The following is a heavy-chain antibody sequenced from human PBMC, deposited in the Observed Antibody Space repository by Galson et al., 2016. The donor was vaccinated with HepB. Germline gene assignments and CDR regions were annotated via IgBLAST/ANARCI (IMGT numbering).Heavy chain of an antibody. CDR2: ISGNGIAT. D-gene: IGHD6-25*01. CDR1: GFTFNNYA. CDR3: AKNPNFGGYAYSDF. V-gene: IGHV3-23*01. Sequence: SLRLSCAASGFTFNNYAMTWVRQAPGKGLEWLSTISGNGIATYYGDSLRGRFTISRDDSRNTLFLHMNSLRAEDTAVYYYAKNPNFGGYAYSDFWGQGTLVTVSS. J-gene: IGHJ4*02.